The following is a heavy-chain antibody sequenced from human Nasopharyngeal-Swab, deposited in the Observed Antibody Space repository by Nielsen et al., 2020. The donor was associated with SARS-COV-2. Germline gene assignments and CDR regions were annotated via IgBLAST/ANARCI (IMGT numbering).Heavy chain of an antibody. Sequence: QTRSLTRAISGDSVSSSSAAWNWIRQSPSRGLEWPGRTYYRSKWYNDYAVSVKSRITINPDTSKNQFSLHLNSVTPEDTAVYYCARARGAYGDYYYYYYTDVWGKGTTVTVSS. CDR2: TYYRSKWYN. V-gene: IGHV6-1*01. D-gene: IGHD4-17*01. J-gene: IGHJ6*03. CDR1: GDSVSSSSAA. CDR3: ARARGAYGDYYYYYYTDV.